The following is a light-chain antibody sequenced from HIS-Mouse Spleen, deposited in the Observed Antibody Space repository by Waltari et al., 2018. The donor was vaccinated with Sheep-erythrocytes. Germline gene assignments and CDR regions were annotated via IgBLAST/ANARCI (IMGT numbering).Light chain of an antibody. CDR2: WVS. CDR1: SSDVGGYNY. CDR3: SSYAGSNNWV. V-gene: IGLV2-8*01. Sequence: QSALTQPPSASGSPGQSVTISCTGTSSDVGGYNYVSWDQQHPGKAPKLMVYWVSKRPSGVPDRFSGSKSGNTASLTVSGLQAEDEADYYCSSYAGSNNWVFGGGTKLTVL. J-gene: IGLJ3*02.